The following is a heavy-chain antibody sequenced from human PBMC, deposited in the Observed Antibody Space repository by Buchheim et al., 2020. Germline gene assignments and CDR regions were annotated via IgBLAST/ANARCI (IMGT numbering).Heavy chain of an antibody. J-gene: IGHJ6*02. D-gene: IGHD3-3*01. V-gene: IGHV3-30*18. Sequence: QVQLVESGGGVVQPGRSLRLSCAASGFTFSSYGMHWVRQAPGKGLEWVAVISYDGSNKYYADSVKGRFTISRDNSKNTLYLQMNSLRAEDTAVYYCAKGALTIFGVVTPRGYYGMDVWGQGTT. CDR1: GFTFSSYG. CDR2: ISYDGSNK. CDR3: AKGALTIFGVVTPRGYYGMDV.